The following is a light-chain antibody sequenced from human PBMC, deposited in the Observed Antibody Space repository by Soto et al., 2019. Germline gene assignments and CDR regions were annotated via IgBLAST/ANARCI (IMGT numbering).Light chain of an antibody. J-gene: IGLJ3*02. V-gene: IGLV3-21*02. CDR2: DDS. CDR3: QVWDSSSDHPVV. Sequence: SYELTQPPSVSVAPGQTARITCGGYNIGSKAVHWYQQKPRQAPVLVVYDDSDRPSGLPERFSGSNSGNTATLTISRVEAGDEADYYCQVWDSSSDHPVVFGGGTKLTVL. CDR1: NIGSKA.